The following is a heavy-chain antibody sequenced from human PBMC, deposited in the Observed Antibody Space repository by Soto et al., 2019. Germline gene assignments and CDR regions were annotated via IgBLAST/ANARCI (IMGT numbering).Heavy chain of an antibody. CDR1: GFNVSAYT. CDR2: ISSDGNHQ. V-gene: IGHV3-30-3*01. J-gene: IGHJ4*01. Sequence: QVKLVESGGGVVQPGRSLRLSCAASGFNVSAYTMHWVRQAPGKGLEWVAVISSDGNHQYYTDSVKGRFTISRDTSTNTLYLQMNSLRAEDTDVYYCARWEQPRFDYWGHGTLVTVSS. D-gene: IGHD1-26*01. CDR3: ARWEQPRFDY.